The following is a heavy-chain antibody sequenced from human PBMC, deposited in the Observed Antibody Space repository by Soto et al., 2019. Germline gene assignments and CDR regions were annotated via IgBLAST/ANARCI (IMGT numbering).Heavy chain of an antibody. Sequence: PGGSLRLSCVASGFAFSDYAMTWVRQAPGKGLEWVSDISDGDGATHYADSVKGRFTISRDDSKNTLYLQMDSLRAEDAAVYYCAKGRTFFDFWGQGTVVTVSS. CDR1: GFAFSDYA. CDR3: AKGRTFFDF. D-gene: IGHD3-16*01. CDR2: ISDGDGAT. V-gene: IGHV3-23*01. J-gene: IGHJ4*02.